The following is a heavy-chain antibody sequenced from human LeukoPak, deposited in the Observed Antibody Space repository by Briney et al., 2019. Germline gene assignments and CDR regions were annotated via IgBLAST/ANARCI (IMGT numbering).Heavy chain of an antibody. CDR1: GGSFSGYY. J-gene: IGHJ4*02. CDR2: INHSGST. V-gene: IGHV4-34*01. CDR3: ARYYYDSSGYSNFDY. Sequence: SETLSLTCAVYGGSFSGYYWSWIRQPPGKGLEWIGEINHSGSTNYNPSLKSRVTISVDTSKNQFSLKLSSVTAADTAVYYCARYYYDSSGYSNFDYWGQGTLVTVSS. D-gene: IGHD3-22*01.